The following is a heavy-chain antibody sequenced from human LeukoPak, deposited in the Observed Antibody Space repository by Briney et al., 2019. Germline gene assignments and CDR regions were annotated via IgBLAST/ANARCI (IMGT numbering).Heavy chain of an antibody. J-gene: IGHJ6*03. CDR3: ARAGTDYDSSGYYFRRDYYYYMDV. CDR1: GGSIRSYY. D-gene: IGHD3-22*01. CDR2: IYHSGST. V-gene: IGHV4-38-2*02. Sequence: SETLSLTCTVSGGSIRSYYWGWIRQPPGKGLEWIGSIYHSGSTYYNPSLKSRVTISVDTSKNQFSLKLSSVTAADTAVYYCARAGTDYDSSGYYFRRDYYYYMDVWGKGTTVTVSS.